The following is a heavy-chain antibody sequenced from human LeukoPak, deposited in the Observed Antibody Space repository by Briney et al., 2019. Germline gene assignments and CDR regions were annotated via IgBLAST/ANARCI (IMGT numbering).Heavy chain of an antibody. V-gene: IGHV3-33*01. J-gene: IGHJ6*04. CDR1: GFTFNSYG. CDR2: IWYDGSNK. D-gene: IGHD3-10*01. CDR3: ASFRGDMAGGYYYYGMDV. Sequence: GGSLRLSCAASGFTFNSYGMHWVRQAPGKGLEWVTVIWYDGSNKYYADSVKGRFTISRDNSKNTLYLQMNSLRAEDTAVYYCASFRGDMAGGYYYYGMDVWGKATTVTVSS.